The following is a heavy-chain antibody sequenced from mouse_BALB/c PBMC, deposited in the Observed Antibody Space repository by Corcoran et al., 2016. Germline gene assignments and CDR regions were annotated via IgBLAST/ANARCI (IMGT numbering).Heavy chain of an antibody. CDR1: GYTFTHYG. CDR2: INTYTGEP. D-gene: IGHD2-1*01. Sequence: QIQLVQSGPELKKPGETVKISCKASGYTFTHYGMNWVKQAPGKGLKWMGWINTYTGEPTYADDFKGRFAFSLETSASTAYLQINNLKNEDMATYFWGRGYYGNSYYFDYWGQGTTLTVSS. V-gene: IGHV9-1*02. CDR3: GRGYYGNSYYFDY. J-gene: IGHJ2*01.